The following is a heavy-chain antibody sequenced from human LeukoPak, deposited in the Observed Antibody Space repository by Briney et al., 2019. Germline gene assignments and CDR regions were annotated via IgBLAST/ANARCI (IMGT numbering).Heavy chain of an antibody. CDR2: ISGSGGST. Sequence: GGSLRLSCAASGFTFSSYAMSWVRQAPGKGLEWVSAISGSGGSTYYADSVKGRFTISRDNAKSTMYLQMNSLRAEDTAVYYCVRFRRDYYYGLDVWGQGTTVTVSS. J-gene: IGHJ6*02. CDR1: GFTFSSYA. D-gene: IGHD3-3*01. V-gene: IGHV3-23*01. CDR3: VRFRRDYYYGLDV.